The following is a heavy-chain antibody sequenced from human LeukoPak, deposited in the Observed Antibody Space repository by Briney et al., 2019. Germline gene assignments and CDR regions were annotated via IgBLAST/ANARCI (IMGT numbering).Heavy chain of an antibody. J-gene: IGHJ3*01. V-gene: IGHV1-46*01. D-gene: IGHD1-14*01. CDR3: ARERGIRDAFDF. CDR1: GYTFTTYY. Sequence: GASVKVSCKASGYTFTTYYMHWVRQAPGQGLEWMGLINPSGGSTAYAQEFQGRVTLTRDTSATTAYLEVSSLRPEDMAVYYCARERGIRDAFDFWGQGTMVTVSS. CDR2: INPSGGST.